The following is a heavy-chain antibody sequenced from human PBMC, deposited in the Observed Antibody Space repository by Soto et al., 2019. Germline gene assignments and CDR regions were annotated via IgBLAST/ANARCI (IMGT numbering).Heavy chain of an antibody. CDR1: GFTFSSYS. Sequence: PGGSLRLSCAASGFTFSSYSMNWVRQAPGKGLEWVSYISSSSSTIYYADSVKGRLTISRDNAKNSLYLQMNSLRAEDTAVYYCAKAHCSSTSCRYSYYYYMDVWGKGTTVTVSS. CDR2: ISSSSSTI. D-gene: IGHD2-2*01. V-gene: IGHV3-48*01. CDR3: AKAHCSSTSCRYSYYYYMDV. J-gene: IGHJ6*03.